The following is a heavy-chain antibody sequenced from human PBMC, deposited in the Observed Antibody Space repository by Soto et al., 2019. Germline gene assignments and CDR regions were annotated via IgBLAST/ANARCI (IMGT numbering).Heavy chain of an antibody. V-gene: IGHV3-30-3*01. J-gene: IGHJ6*02. D-gene: IGHD2-2*02. Sequence: LRLSCAASGFTFSIYALHWVRQAPGKGLEWVAVVSFDGSNKLYADSVKGRFTISRDNSKNTLYVQMNSLRGEDTAVYYCARGRYCSGTSCYTDYYFGLDVWGQGTTVTVSS. CDR1: GFTFSIYA. CDR3: ARGRYCSGTSCYTDYYFGLDV. CDR2: VSFDGSNK.